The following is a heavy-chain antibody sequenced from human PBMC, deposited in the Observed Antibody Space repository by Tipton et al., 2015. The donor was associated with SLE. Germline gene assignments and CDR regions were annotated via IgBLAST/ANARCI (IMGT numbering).Heavy chain of an antibody. CDR3: VRVGTPDYYMDV. Sequence: SLRLSCAASGFTFDDYALHWFRQAPGKGLEWVAGIGWDSAYIAYEDSVEGRFTISRDNAKKSLYLQMDSLRPDDTAFYYCVRVGTPDYYMDVWGKGTRVTVSS. V-gene: IGHV3-9*01. CDR1: GFTFDDYA. J-gene: IGHJ6*03. CDR2: IGWDSAYI. D-gene: IGHD7-27*01.